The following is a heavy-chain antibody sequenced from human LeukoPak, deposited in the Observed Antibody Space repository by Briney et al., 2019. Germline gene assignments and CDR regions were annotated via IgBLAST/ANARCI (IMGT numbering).Heavy chain of an antibody. J-gene: IGHJ3*02. CDR1: GFTFSSYA. CDR3: AILNYDILTGYAPGAFDI. Sequence: PGGSLRLSCAASGFTFSSYAMHWVRQAPGKGLEYVSAISSNGGSTYYANSVKGRFTISRDNSKNTLYLQMGSLRAEDMAVYYCAILNYDILTGYAPGAFDIWGQGTMVTVSS. V-gene: IGHV3-64*01. D-gene: IGHD3-9*01. CDR2: ISSNGGST.